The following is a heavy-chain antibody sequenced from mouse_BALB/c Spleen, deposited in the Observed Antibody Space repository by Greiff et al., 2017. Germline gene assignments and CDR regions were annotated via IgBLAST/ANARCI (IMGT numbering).Heavy chain of an antibody. CDR1: GFTFSSFG. CDR2: ISSGSSTI. J-gene: IGHJ1*01. V-gene: IGHV5-17*02. CDR3: ARRVWYFDV. Sequence: EVKVVESGGGLVQPGGSRKLSCAASGFTFSSFGMHWVRQAPEKGLEWVAYISSGSSTIYYADTVKGRFTISRDNPKNTLFLQMTSLRSEDTAMYYCARRVWYFDVWGAGTTVTVSS.